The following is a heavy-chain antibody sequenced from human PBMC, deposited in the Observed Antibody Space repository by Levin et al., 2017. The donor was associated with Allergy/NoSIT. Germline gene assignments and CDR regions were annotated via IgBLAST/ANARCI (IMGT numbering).Heavy chain of an antibody. Sequence: GESLKISCAASGFTFDDYGMSWVRQAPGKGLEWVSGINWNGGSTGYADSVKGRFTISRDNAKNSLYLQMNSLRAEDTALYHCARDAHPAYSGYVGDAFDIWGQGTMVTVSS. V-gene: IGHV3-20*01. J-gene: IGHJ3*02. CDR3: ARDAHPAYSGYVGDAFDI. CDR2: INWNGGST. D-gene: IGHD5-12*01. CDR1: GFTFDDYG.